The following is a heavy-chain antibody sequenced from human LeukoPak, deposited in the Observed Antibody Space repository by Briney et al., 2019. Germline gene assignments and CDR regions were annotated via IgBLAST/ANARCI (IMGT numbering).Heavy chain of an antibody. D-gene: IGHD6-13*01. J-gene: IGHJ2*01. Sequence: SETLSLTCTVSGYSISSGYYWGWIRQPPGKGLEWIGSIYHSESTYYNPSLKSRVTISVDTSKNQFSLKLTSVTAADTAVYYCARGLQAAGYYDLWGRGTLVTVSS. CDR2: IYHSEST. V-gene: IGHV4-38-2*02. CDR3: ARGLQAAGYYDL. CDR1: GYSISSGYY.